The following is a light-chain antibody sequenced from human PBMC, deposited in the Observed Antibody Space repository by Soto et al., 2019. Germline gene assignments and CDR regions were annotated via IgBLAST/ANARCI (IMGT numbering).Light chain of an antibody. CDR3: QQYNNWPLT. CDR1: PSVSSN. Sequence: EIEMTQSPATLSVSPGEGATLSCRASPSVSSNLAWYQQKPGQAPRLLIYGASTRATGIPARFSVSGSGAEFTLTISSLHSEDFAVYYCQQYNNWPLTFGGGTKVEIK. V-gene: IGKV3D-15*01. CDR2: GAS. J-gene: IGKJ4*01.